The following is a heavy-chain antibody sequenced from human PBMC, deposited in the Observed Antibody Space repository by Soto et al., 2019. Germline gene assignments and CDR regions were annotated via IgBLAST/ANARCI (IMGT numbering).Heavy chain of an antibody. CDR2: INHSGST. CDR1: GASFSAYY. Sequence: SETLSLTCAVYGASFSAYYWNWIRQPPGKGLEWIGEINHSGSTHYNPSLKGRVTISLDTSKKQFSLSLRSVTAADTAVYFCALGLSHDIVTSYVLDYWGQGTPVTVSS. D-gene: IGHD3-9*01. CDR3: ALGLSHDIVTSYVLDY. V-gene: IGHV4-34*01. J-gene: IGHJ4*02.